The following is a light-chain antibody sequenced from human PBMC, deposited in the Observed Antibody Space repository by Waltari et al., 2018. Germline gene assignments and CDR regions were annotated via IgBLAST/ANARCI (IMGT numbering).Light chain of an antibody. Sequence: SSDLTQPPSVSVSPGQTARITCSGDPLPDQFAYWYQRKPGQAPLLLLYKDTERPSGIPGRFAGSGSGTMVTLTISGVQAEDEADYYCQSTDTNNTYRRFGGGTKLTVL. V-gene: IGLV3-25*03. CDR3: QSTDTNNTYRR. J-gene: IGLJ3*02. CDR1: PLPDQF. CDR2: KDT.